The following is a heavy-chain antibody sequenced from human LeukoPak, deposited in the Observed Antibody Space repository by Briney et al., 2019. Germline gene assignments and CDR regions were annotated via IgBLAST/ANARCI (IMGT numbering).Heavy chain of an antibody. D-gene: IGHD5-24*01. V-gene: IGHV4-61*02. CDR2: IYTSGST. CDR3: ARSRDGYNFDY. Sequence: SQTLSLTSTVSGGSISSGSYYWSWIRQPAGKGLEWIGRIYTSGSTNYNPSLKSQVTISVDTSKNQFSLKRSAVTAADTAVYYCARSRDGYNFDYWGQGTLVTVSS. J-gene: IGHJ4*02. CDR1: GGSISSGSYY.